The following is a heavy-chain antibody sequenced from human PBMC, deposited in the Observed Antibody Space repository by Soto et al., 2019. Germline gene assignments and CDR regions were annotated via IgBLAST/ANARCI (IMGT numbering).Heavy chain of an antibody. CDR3: ARGQRLRYFDWLLDLDY. J-gene: IGHJ4*02. V-gene: IGHV1-2*04. Sequence: ASVKVSCKASGYTFTGYYMHWVRQAPGQGLEWMGWINPNSGGTNYAQKFQGWVTMTRDTSISTAYMELSRLRSDDTAVYYCARGQRLRYFDWLLDLDYWGQGTLVTVSS. D-gene: IGHD3-9*01. CDR2: INPNSGGT. CDR1: GYTFTGYY.